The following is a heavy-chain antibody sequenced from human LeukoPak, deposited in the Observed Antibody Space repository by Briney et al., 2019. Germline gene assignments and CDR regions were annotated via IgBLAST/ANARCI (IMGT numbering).Heavy chain of an antibody. CDR2: IYTSGRT. Sequence: SETLSLTCTVSGGTISSESYYWRWIRQPAGKGLEWIGRIYTSGRTNCNPSLKSRVTISVDTSKNQFSLKLNSVTAADMAVYYCARDMTGSGWYDAFDIWGQGTMVAVSS. J-gene: IGHJ3*02. V-gene: IGHV4-61*02. D-gene: IGHD6-19*01. CDR1: GGTISSESYY. CDR3: ARDMTGSGWYDAFDI.